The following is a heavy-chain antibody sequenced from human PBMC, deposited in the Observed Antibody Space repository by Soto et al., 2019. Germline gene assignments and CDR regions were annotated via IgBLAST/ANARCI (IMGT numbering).Heavy chain of an antibody. CDR3: ARLLGYCSGGSCYQTTEIDS. Sequence: PGESLKISCKGSGYSFTSYWIGWVRQMPGKGLEWMGIIYPGDSDTRYSPSFQGQVTISADKSISTAYLQWSSLKASDTAMYYCARLLGYCSGGSCYQTTEIDSLGQGALLTVSS. D-gene: IGHD2-15*01. J-gene: IGHJ5*01. CDR1: GYSFTSYW. V-gene: IGHV5-51*01. CDR2: IYPGDSDT.